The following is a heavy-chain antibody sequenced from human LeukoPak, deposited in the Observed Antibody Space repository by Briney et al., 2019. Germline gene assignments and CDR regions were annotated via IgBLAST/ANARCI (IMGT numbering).Heavy chain of an antibody. D-gene: IGHD5-18*01. CDR2: IWSDGSNK. CDR3: ARALPGNTYGYIDY. Sequence: GGSLRLSCAASGFTFNTYGMHWVRQAPGKGLEWVAVIWSDGSNKYYADFVKGRFTVSRDSSKNTLYLEMNSLRAEDTAMYYCARALPGNTYGYIDYWGQGTLVTVSS. V-gene: IGHV3-33*08. J-gene: IGHJ4*02. CDR1: GFTFNTYG.